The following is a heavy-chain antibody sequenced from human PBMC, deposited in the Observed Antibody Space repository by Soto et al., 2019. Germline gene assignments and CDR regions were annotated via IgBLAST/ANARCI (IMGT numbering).Heavy chain of an antibody. CDR1: GFTFSSYA. J-gene: IGHJ6*02. V-gene: IGHV3-30-3*01. D-gene: IGHD6-19*01. CDR3: ARTIAVGSYGMDV. Sequence: VQLVESGGGVVQPGRSLRLSCAASGFTFSSYAMHWVRQAPGKGLEWVAVISYDGSNKYYADSVKGRFTISRDNSKNTLYLQMNSLRAEDTAVYYCARTIAVGSYGMDVWGQGTTVTVSS. CDR2: ISYDGSNK.